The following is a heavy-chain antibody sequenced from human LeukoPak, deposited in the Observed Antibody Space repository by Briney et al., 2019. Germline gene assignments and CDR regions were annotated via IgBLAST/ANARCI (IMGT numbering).Heavy chain of an antibody. D-gene: IGHD2-15*01. V-gene: IGHV1-69*06. J-gene: IGHJ5*02. CDR3: ARVGCSGGSCYLRYNWFDP. Sequence: EASVKVSCKASGGTFSSYAISWVRQAPGQGREWMGGIIPIFGTANYAQKFQGRVTITADKSTSTAYMELSSLRSEDTAVYYCARVGCSGGSCYLRYNWFDPWGQGTLVTVSS. CDR2: IIPIFGTA. CDR1: GGTFSSYA.